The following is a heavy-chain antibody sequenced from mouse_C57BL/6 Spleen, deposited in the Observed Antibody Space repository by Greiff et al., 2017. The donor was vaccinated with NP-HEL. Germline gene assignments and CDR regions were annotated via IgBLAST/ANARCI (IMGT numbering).Heavy chain of an antibody. D-gene: IGHD2-1*01. CDR3: ARVYGNYGGGAMDY. CDR2: IHPNSGST. V-gene: IGHV1-64*01. CDR1: GYTFTSYW. J-gene: IGHJ4*01. Sequence: VQLQQPGAELVKPGASVKLSCKASGYTFTSYWMHWVKQRPGQGLEWIGMIHPNSGSTNYNEKFKSKATLTVDKSSSTAYMQLSSLTSEDSAVYYCARVYGNYGGGAMDYWGQGTSVTVSS.